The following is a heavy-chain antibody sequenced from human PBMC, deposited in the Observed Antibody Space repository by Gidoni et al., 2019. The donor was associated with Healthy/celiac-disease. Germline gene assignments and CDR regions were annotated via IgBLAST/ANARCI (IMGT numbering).Heavy chain of an antibody. Sequence: QVQLVQSGAEVKKPGSSVKVSCKPSGGTFSSYAISWVLQAAGQGLEWMGGIIPIFGTANYAQKFQGRVTITADEATSTAYMELSSLRSEDTAVYYCARVGGYCSGGSCCDEDYYGMDVWGQGTTVTVSS. CDR2: IIPIFGTA. J-gene: IGHJ6*02. D-gene: IGHD2-15*01. CDR1: GGTFSSYA. CDR3: ARVGGYCSGGSCCDEDYYGMDV. V-gene: IGHV1-69*01.